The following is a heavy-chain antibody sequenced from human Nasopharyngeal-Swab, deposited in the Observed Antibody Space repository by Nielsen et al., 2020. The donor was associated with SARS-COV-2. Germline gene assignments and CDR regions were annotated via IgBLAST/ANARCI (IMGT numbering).Heavy chain of an antibody. J-gene: IGHJ3*02. CDR2: ISGSGGST. D-gene: IGHD6-13*01. CDR1: GFTFSSYA. V-gene: IGHV3-23*01. Sequence: GESLKISCAASGFTFSSYAMSWVRQASGKGLEWVSAISGSGGSTYYADSVKGRFTISRDNSKNTLYLQMNSLRAEDTAVYYRAKRRSSRSAFDIWGQGTMVTVSS. CDR3: AKRRSSRSAFDI.